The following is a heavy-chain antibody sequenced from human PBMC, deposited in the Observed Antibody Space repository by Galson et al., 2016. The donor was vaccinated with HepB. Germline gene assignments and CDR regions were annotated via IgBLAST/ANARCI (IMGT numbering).Heavy chain of an antibody. Sequence: SLRLSCAASGFTFSSYGMDWVRQAPGKGLEWVAVIWYDGSNKYYADSVKGRFTISRDNSKDTLYLQMNSLRAEDTAVYYCARKGFKGPAATGHMDVWGKGTTVTVSS. CDR2: IWYDGSNK. J-gene: IGHJ6*03. V-gene: IGHV3-33*01. CDR1: GFTFSSYG. CDR3: ARKGFKGPAATGHMDV. D-gene: IGHD2-2*01.